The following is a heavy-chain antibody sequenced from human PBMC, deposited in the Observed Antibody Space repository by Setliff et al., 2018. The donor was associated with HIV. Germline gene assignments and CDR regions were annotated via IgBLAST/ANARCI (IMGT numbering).Heavy chain of an antibody. J-gene: IGHJ4*02. CDR2: IYSGGST. D-gene: IGHD6-13*01. V-gene: IGHV3-53*01. CDR1: GFTVSSNY. CDR3: ARDHATSSWFTALLDY. Sequence: GGSLRLSCAVSGFTVSSNYMSWVRQAPGKGLEWVSVIYSGGSTYYADSVKGRFTISRDNSKNTLYLQMNSLRAEDTAVYYCARDHATSSWFTALLDYWGQGALVTVSS.